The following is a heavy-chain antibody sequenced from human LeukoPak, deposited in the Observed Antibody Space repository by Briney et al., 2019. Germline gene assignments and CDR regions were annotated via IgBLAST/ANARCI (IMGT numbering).Heavy chain of an antibody. CDR2: IYHSGST. V-gene: IGHV4-39*07. J-gene: IGHJ4*02. Sequence: SETLSLTCTVSGGSISSSSYYWGWIRQPPGKGLEWIGEIYHSGSTNYNPSLKSRVTISVGKSRKHFSLKLNSVTAADTAVYYCARGGSSNWTPFDYWGQGTLVTFSS. CDR1: GGSISSSSYY. CDR3: ARGGSSNWTPFDY. D-gene: IGHD6-13*01.